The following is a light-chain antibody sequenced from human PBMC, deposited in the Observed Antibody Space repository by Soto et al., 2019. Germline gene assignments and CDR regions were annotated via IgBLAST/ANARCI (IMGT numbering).Light chain of an antibody. J-gene: IGKJ1*01. CDR1: QSVGNY. Sequence: DIVMTQSPDSLAVSPGERATLSCRASQSVGNYLAWYQQKPGQAPRLLISGASTRATGIPARFSGSGSGTEFTLTISSLQSEDFAVYYCQQYNNWPPWTFGQGTKVDIK. CDR2: GAS. V-gene: IGKV3-15*01. CDR3: QQYNNWPPWT.